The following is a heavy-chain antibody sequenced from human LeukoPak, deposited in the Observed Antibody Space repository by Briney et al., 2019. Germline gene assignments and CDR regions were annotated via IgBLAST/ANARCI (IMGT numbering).Heavy chain of an antibody. CDR1: GFKFEDYA. D-gene: IGHD2-2*01. J-gene: IGHJ4*02. V-gene: IGHV3-43*02. Sequence: GGSLRLSXAASGFKFEDYAMHWVRQAPGKGLEWVSLISADGTIYYADFVKGRFAISRDNSKNSLYLQMNSLRTEDTALYYCAKDLGYSSSPDYWGQGTLVTVSS. CDR3: AKDLGYSSSPDY. CDR2: ISADGTI.